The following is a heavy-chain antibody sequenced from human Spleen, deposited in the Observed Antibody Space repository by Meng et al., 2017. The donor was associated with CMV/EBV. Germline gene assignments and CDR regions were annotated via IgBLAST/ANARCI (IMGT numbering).Heavy chain of an antibody. CDR3: ARDDQPIYIYNSNWNAYNYYGIDV. Sequence: GGSLRLSCAASGFTFGTYTMHWVRQAPGQGLEWMAVISHDGNNRFYADSVKGRFTISRDNSQNTLYLQMNNLRAEDTAVYYCARDDQPIYIYNSNWNAYNYYGIDVWGQGTTVTVSS. CDR1: GFTFGTYT. D-gene: IGHD1-1*01. CDR2: ISHDGNNR. J-gene: IGHJ6*02. V-gene: IGHV3-30-3*01.